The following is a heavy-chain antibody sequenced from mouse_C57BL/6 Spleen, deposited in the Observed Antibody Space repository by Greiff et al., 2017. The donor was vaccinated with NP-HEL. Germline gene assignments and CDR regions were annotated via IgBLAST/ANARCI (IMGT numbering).Heavy chain of an antibody. V-gene: IGHV1-52*01. CDR1: GYTFTSYW. J-gene: IGHJ2*01. Sequence: VQLQQSGAELVRPGSSVKLSCKASGYTFTSYWMHWVKQRPIQGLEWIGNIDPSDSETHYNQKFKDKATLTVDKSSSTAYMQLSSLTSEDSAVYYCARLGQLGCYFDYWGQGTTLTVSS. CDR2: IDPSDSET. CDR3: ARLGQLGCYFDY. D-gene: IGHD4-1*02.